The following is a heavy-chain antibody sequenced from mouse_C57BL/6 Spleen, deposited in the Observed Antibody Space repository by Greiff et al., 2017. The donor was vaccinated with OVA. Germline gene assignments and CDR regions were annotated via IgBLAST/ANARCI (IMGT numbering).Heavy chain of an antibody. V-gene: IGHV3-6*01. CDR3: ARGEDPYWYFDV. CDR1: GYSITSGYY. J-gene: IGHJ1*03. CDR2: ISYDGSN. Sequence: ESGPGLVKPSQSLSLTCSVTGYSITSGYYWNWIRQFPGNKLEWMGYISYDGSNNYNPSLKNRISITRDTSKNQFFLKLNSVTTEDTATYYCARGEDPYWYFDVWGTGTTVTVSS.